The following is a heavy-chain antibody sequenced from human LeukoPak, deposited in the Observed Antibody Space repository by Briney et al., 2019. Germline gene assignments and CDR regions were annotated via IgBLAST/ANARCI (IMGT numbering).Heavy chain of an antibody. J-gene: IGHJ4*02. CDR3: ASGVGIAAAGTNY. V-gene: IGHV3-21*01. CDR2: ISGSSSYI. CDR1: GFTFSSYS. D-gene: IGHD6-13*01. Sequence: GGSLRLSCAASGFTFSSYSMNWVRQAPGKGLEWVSSISGSSSYIYYADSVEGRFTISRDNAKNSLYVQMNSLRAEDTAVYYCASGVGIAAAGTNYWGQGTLVTVSS.